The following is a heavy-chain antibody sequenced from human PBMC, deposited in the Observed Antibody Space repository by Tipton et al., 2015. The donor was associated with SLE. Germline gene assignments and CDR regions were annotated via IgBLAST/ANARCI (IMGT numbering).Heavy chain of an antibody. CDR2: IYYSGSA. CDR1: GGSISSNNFF. Sequence: LRLSCTVSGGSISSNNFFWSGLRQPPGKGLEWIGYIYYSGSAFYNPSLKSRVTMSVDTSKNQFFMRLSSATAADTAVYYCAREVITITDSDAFDIWGQGTMVTVSS. CDR3: AREVITITDSDAFDI. D-gene: IGHD2-21*01. V-gene: IGHV4-31*03. J-gene: IGHJ3*02.